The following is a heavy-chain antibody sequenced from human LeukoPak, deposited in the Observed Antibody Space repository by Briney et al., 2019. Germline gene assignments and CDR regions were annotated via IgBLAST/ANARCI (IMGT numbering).Heavy chain of an antibody. V-gene: IGHV3-23*01. J-gene: IGHJ4*02. CDR1: GLTFSRFA. CDR3: AKYGSGSYYNGLY. Sequence: GGSLRLSCAASGLTFSRFAMNWVRQAPGKGLEWVSAISGSGGSTYYADSVKGRFTISRDSSKSTLYLQMNSLRDEDTAVYYCAKYGSGSYYNGLYWGQGTLVTVSS. CDR2: ISGSGGST. D-gene: IGHD3-10*01.